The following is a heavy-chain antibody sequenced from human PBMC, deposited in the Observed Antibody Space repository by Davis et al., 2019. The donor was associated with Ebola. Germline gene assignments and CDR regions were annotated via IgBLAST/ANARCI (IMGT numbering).Heavy chain of an antibody. J-gene: IGHJ6*02. V-gene: IGHV1-2*04. CDR2: INPNSGGT. Sequence: ASVKVSCKASGYTFTGYYMHWVRQAPGQGLEWMGWINPNSGGTNYAQKFQGWVTMTRDTSISTAYMELRSLRSDDTAVYYCAGLPALSIAARRNYYYYGMDVWGQGTTVTVSS. CDR1: GYTFTGYY. CDR3: AGLPALSIAARRNYYYYGMDV. D-gene: IGHD6-6*01.